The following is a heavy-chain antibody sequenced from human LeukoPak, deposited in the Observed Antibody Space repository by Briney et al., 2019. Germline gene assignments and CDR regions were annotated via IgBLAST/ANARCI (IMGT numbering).Heavy chain of an antibody. V-gene: IGHV1-2*02. CDR2: INPNTDDT. J-gene: IGHJ5*02. Sequence: ASVKVSCKASGYTLTSYYMHWVRQAPGQGLEWMGWINPNTDDTSFAQKFQGRVTMTRDTSISTAYMELSRLRSDDTAVYYCARQGYKIYSSSWYLDNWFDPWGQGTLVTVSS. CDR3: ARQGYKIYSSSWYLDNWFDP. CDR1: GYTLTSYY. D-gene: IGHD6-13*01.